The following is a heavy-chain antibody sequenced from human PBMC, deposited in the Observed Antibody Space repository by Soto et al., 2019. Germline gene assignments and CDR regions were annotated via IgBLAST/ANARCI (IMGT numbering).Heavy chain of an antibody. CDR3: ARNYCSSTSCSSYYFDY. J-gene: IGHJ4*02. V-gene: IGHV4-4*02. CDR2: IYHSGST. Sequence: QVQLQESGPGLVKPSGTLSLTCGVSGGSISSRNWWSWVRQPPGKGLEWIGEIYHSGSTNYNPSLKSRVTISVDKSKNQFSLKLSSVTAADTAVYYCARNYCSSTSCSSYYFDYWGQGTLVTVSS. CDR1: GGSISSRNW. D-gene: IGHD2-2*01.